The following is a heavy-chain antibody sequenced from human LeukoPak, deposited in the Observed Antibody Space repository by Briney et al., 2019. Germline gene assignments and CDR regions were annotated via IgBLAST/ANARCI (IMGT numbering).Heavy chain of an antibody. CDR2: INHSGST. CDR3: ASSSYYYGSGSYFY. CDR1: GGSFSGYY. J-gene: IGHJ4*02. V-gene: IGHV4-34*01. D-gene: IGHD3-10*01. Sequence: PSETLSLTCAVYGGSFSGYYWSWIRQPPGKGLEWIREINHSGSTNYNPSLKSRVTISVDTSKNQFSLKLSSVTAADTAVYYCASSSYYYGSGSYFYWGQGTLVTVSS.